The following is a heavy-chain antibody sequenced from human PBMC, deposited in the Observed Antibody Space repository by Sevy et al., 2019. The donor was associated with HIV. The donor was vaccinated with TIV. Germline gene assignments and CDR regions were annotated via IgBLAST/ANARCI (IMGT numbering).Heavy chain of an antibody. CDR3: ARYYYDSSGYYDYNGMDV. Sequence: ASVKVSCKASGYTFTSYDINWVRQATGQGLEWMGWMNSNSGNTGYAQKFQGRVTMTRNTSISTAYMDLSSLRSEDTAVYYCARYYYDSSGYYDYNGMDVWGQGTTVTVSS. J-gene: IGHJ6*02. D-gene: IGHD3-22*01. CDR1: GYTFTSYD. V-gene: IGHV1-8*01. CDR2: MNSNSGNT.